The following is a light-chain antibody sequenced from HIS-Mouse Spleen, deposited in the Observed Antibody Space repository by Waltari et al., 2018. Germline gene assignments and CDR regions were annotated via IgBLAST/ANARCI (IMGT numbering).Light chain of an antibody. CDR3: QVWDSSSYHVV. CDR1: NIGSKS. Sequence: SYVLTQPPSVSVAPGKTARITCGGNNIGSKSVHWYQQKPGQAPVLVVYDDSDRPSGIPERVAGSNSGNTATLTSSRVEAGDEADYYCQVWDSSSYHVVFGGGTKLTVL. J-gene: IGLJ2*01. V-gene: IGLV3-21*03. CDR2: DDS.